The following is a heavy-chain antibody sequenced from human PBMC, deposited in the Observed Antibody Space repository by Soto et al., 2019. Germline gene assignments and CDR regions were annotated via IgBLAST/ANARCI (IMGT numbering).Heavy chain of an antibody. J-gene: IGHJ6*02. CDR1: GGSISSSSYY. CDR2: IYYSGST. CDR3: ARRGELAIAAAGTGYYYYGMDV. V-gene: IGHV4-39*01. Sequence: SETLSLTCTVSGGSISSSSYYWGWIRRPPGKGLEWIGSIYYSGSTYYNPSLKSRDTISVDTSKNQFSLKLSSVTAADTAVYYCARRGELAIAAAGTGYYYYGMDVWGQGTTVTVSS. D-gene: IGHD6-13*01.